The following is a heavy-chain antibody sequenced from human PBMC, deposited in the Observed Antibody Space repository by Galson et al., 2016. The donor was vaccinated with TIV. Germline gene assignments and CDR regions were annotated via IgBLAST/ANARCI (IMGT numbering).Heavy chain of an antibody. Sequence: SLRLSCAESGFTFTSYGMHWVRQAPGKGLEWVAVIWYDGSNKYYADSVKGRFTISRDTSKNTLYLQMNSLRADDTAVYYCARSRSKAGTTDPDSWGQGTLVTVSS. J-gene: IGHJ5*02. CDR1: GFTFTSYG. CDR2: IWYDGSNK. CDR3: ARSRSKAGTTDPDS. V-gene: IGHV3-33*01. D-gene: IGHD1-1*01.